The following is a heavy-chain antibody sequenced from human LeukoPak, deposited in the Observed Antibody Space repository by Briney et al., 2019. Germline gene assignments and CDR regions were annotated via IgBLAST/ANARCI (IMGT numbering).Heavy chain of an antibody. CDR2: ISYDGSNE. J-gene: IGHJ5*02. Sequence: GGSLRLSCAASGFTFSSYVMHWVRQAPGKGLEWVAIISYDGSNEYYADSVKGRFTISRDNSKNTLYLQMNSLRAEDTAVYYCAKAYKPNAASYNWFDPWGQGTLVTVSS. D-gene: IGHD2-8*01. V-gene: IGHV3-30*04. CDR3: AKAYKPNAASYNWFDP. CDR1: GFTFSSYV.